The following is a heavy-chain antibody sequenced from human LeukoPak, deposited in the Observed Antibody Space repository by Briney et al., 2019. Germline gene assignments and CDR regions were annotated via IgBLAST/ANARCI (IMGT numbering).Heavy chain of an antibody. CDR1: GFTFSNSS. D-gene: IGHD6-13*01. CDR3: ARESATGRTRGDGFFDY. V-gene: IGHV3-48*01. J-gene: IGHJ4*02. Sequence: GGSLRLSCAASGFTFSNSSMNWVRQAPGKGLEWISYIGSTNTIYYADSVKGRFTISRDNAKNSLYLQMNSLRAEDTAVYYCARESATGRTRGDGFFDYWGQGTLVTVSS. CDR2: IGSTNTI.